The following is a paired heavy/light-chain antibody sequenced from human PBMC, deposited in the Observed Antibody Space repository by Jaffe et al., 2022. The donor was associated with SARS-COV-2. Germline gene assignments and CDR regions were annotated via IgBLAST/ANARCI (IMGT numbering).Light chain of an antibody. Sequence: EIVLTQSPVTLSLSPGERATLSCRASQSVSSYLAWYQQKPGQAPRLLIYDVSSRAAGVSARFTGSGSGTDFTLIISSLEPEDFAVYYCQQRSDWPWTFGQGTKV. CDR2: DVS. CDR1: QSVSSY. J-gene: IGKJ1*01. CDR3: QQRSDWPWT. V-gene: IGKV3-11*01.
Heavy chain of an antibody. V-gene: IGHV4-59*11. Sequence: QVQLQMSGPRLVKPSETLSLTCTVSGGSMHLRYWNWIRQPPGKGLEYIGYISYNGGTKFNPSLKSRVSMSVDTSKNQFSLNLTSVTAADTAVYYCARDYYDSSTYYYIGWSDPWGQGTLVTVSS. CDR2: ISYNGGT. D-gene: IGHD3-22*01. CDR1: GGSMHLRY. CDR3: ARDYYDSSTYYYIGWSDP. J-gene: IGHJ5*02.